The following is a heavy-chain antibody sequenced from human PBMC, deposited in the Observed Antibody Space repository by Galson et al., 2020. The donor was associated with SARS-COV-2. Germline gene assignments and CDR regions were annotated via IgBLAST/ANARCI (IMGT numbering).Heavy chain of an antibody. CDR3: ACRRWRAAVGGGRLGF. J-gene: IGHJ4*02. CDR2: IYWNDDK. Sequence: SGPPLVKPTQTLTLTCTYSGFSLSTSGVGVGWIRQPPEKALEWLALIYWNDDKRYSPSLNSRPTITKDNSKNQVVLTMTNMDAGYTAGYYCACRRWRAAVGGGRLGFWGQGTRFTVSS. V-gene: IGHV2-5*01. CDR1: GFSLSTSGVG. D-gene: IGHD2-15*01.